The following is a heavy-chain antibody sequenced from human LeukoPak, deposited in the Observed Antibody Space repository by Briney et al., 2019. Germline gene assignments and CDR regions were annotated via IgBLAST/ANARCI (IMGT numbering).Heavy chain of an antibody. Sequence: SLRLSCAASGFTFDDYAMHWVRQAPGKGLEWVSGISWNSGSIGYADSVKGRFTISRDNAKNSLYLQMNSLRAEDMALYYCAKDIWAVLSSSGSAIDYWGQGTLVTVSS. D-gene: IGHD6-6*01. CDR3: AKDIWAVLSSSGSAIDY. V-gene: IGHV3-9*03. J-gene: IGHJ4*02. CDR2: ISWNSGSI. CDR1: GFTFDDYA.